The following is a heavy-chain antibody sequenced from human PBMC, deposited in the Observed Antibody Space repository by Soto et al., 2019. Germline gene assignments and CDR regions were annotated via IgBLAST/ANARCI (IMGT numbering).Heavy chain of an antibody. J-gene: IGHJ6*02. D-gene: IGHD6-13*01. CDR2: INPNSGGT. CDR3: AREAAAGTISDYYYYYGMDG. Sequence: ASVKVSCKASGYTFTGYYMHWVRQAPGQGLEWMGWINPNSGGTNYAQKFQGRVTMTRDTSISTAYMELSRLRSDDTAVYYCAREAAAGTISDYYYYYGMDGWGQGTTVT. CDR1: GYTFTGYY. V-gene: IGHV1-2*02.